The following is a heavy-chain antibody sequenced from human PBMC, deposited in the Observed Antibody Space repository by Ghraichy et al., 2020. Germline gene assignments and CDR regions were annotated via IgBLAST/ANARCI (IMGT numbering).Heavy chain of an antibody. J-gene: IGHJ4*02. Sequence: GGSLRLSCAASGFTFNNYAMNWVRQAPGKGLEWVSAISGSGSSTYHADSVKGRFTISRDNSKNTLYLQMNSLRAEDTAVYYCAREARGEPDYWGQGTQVIVSS. CDR1: GFTFNNYA. D-gene: IGHD3-16*01. CDR2: ISGSGSST. CDR3: AREARGEPDY. V-gene: IGHV3-23*01.